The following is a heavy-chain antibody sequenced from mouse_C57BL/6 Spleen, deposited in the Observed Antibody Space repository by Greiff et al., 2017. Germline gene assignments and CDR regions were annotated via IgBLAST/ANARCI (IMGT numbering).Heavy chain of an antibody. D-gene: IGHD2-5*01. J-gene: IGHJ4*01. CDR1: GFSLTSYG. Sequence: VQRVESGPGLVQPSQSLSITCTVSGFSLTSYGVHWVRQSPGKGLEWLGVIWSGGSPDYNAAFISRLSISKDNSKSQVFFKMNSLQADDTAIYYCARIYSNFGGAMDYWGQGTSATVSS. CDR2: IWSGGSP. CDR3: ARIYSNFGGAMDY. V-gene: IGHV2-2*01.